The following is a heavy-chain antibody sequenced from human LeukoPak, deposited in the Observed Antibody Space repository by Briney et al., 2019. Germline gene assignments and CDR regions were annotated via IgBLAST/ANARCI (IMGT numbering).Heavy chain of an antibody. V-gene: IGHV2-5*02. CDR3: ARWSQPLELFDY. CDR1: GFSLSTSGVG. J-gene: IGHJ4*02. D-gene: IGHD1-7*01. CDR2: MYWDDDK. Sequence: SGPTLVNPTQTLTLTCTFSGFSLSTSGVGVGWIRQPPGKALEWLALMYWDDDKRYSPSLKSRLTITKDTSKNQVVLTMTNMDPVDTATYFCARWSQPLELFDYLGQGALVTVSS.